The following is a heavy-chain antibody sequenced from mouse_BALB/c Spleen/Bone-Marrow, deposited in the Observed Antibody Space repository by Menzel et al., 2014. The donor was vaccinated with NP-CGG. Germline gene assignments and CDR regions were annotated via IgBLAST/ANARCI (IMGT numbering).Heavy chain of an antibody. CDR1: GFDFSRYW. Sequence: VQLKQSGGGLVQPGGSLKLSCAASGFDFSRYWMSWVRQAPGKGLEWIGEVNPDSSTINYTPSLKDKLIISRDNAKNTPYLQMSKVRSEDTALYYCARPSKPYGPFDYWGQGTTLTVSS. D-gene: IGHD1-1*02. V-gene: IGHV4-1*02. CDR3: ARPSKPYGPFDY. J-gene: IGHJ2*01. CDR2: VNPDSSTI.